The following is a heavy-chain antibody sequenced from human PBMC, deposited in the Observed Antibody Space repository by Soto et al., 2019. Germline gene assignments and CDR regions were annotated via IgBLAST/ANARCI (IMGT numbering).Heavy chain of an antibody. CDR1: GYTFTSYA. Sequence: VASVKVSCKASGYTFTSYAMHWVRQAPGQRLEWMGWINAGNGNTKYSQKFQGRVTITRDTSASTAYMELSSLRSEDTAVYYCARASIAAAGNVDYWGQGTLVIVS. V-gene: IGHV1-3*01. J-gene: IGHJ4*02. CDR3: ARASIAAAGNVDY. CDR2: INAGNGNT. D-gene: IGHD6-13*01.